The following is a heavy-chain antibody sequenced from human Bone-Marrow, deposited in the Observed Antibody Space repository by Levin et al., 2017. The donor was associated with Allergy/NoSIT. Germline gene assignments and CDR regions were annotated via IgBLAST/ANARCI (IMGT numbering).Heavy chain of an antibody. V-gene: IGHV4-61*01. J-gene: IGHJ6*02. CDR3: ARNRIVVAGGNDYYYGMDG. Sequence: SETLSLTCTVSGGSVSSGTYYWSWIRQPPGTGLEWIGYINYRGSTKYNPSLKSRGTISVDTSKSEFSLKLTSVTAADTAVYYCARNRIVVAGGNDYYYGMDGWGQGTTVTVSS. CDR1: GGSVSSGTYY. D-gene: IGHD6-19*01. CDR2: INYRGST.